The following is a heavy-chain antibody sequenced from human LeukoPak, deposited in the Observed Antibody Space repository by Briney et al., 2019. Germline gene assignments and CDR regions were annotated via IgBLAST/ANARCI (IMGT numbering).Heavy chain of an antibody. D-gene: IGHD3-22*01. CDR2: ISGSGGST. J-gene: IGHJ3*02. CDR3: AKVRSAPYYDSSGYYVHDAFDI. Sequence: GGSLRLSCAASGFTFSSYGMSWVRQAPGKGLEWVSAISGSGGSTYYADSVKGRFTISRDNSKNTLYLQMNSLRAEDTAVYYCAKVRSAPYYDSSGYYVHDAFDIWGQGTMVTVSS. V-gene: IGHV3-23*01. CDR1: GFTFSSYG.